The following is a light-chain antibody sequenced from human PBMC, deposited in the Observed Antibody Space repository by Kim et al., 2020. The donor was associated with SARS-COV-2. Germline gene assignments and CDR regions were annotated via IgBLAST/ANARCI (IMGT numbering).Light chain of an antibody. CDR3: QQLDTPAWT. V-gene: IGKV1-9*01. J-gene: IGKJ1*01. CDR1: QGSRSY. CDR2: AAS. Sequence: GDRVTITGRASQGSRSYVAWYQQKPGKAPKLLIYAASTLHSGVPSRFSGRGSGTDFTLTITNLQPEDCATYYCQQLDTPAWTFGPGTKVDIK.